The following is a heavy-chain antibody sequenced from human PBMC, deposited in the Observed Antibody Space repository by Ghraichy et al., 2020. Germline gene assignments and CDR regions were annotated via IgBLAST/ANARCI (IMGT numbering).Heavy chain of an antibody. D-gene: IGHD1-1*01. Sequence: GGSLRLSCAASGFTFSSYGMHWVRQAPGKGLEWVAFIRYDGSNKYYADSVKGRVTISRENSKNTLYLKMNSLGAEDTAVYYCAEEYLGTFDYWGQGTLVTVSS. J-gene: IGHJ4*02. CDR2: IRYDGSNK. CDR3: AEEYLGTFDY. V-gene: IGHV3-30*02. CDR1: GFTFSSYG.